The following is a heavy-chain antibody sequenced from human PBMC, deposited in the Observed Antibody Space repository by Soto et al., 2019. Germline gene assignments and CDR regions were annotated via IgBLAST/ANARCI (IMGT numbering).Heavy chain of an antibody. V-gene: IGHV1-69*13. J-gene: IGHJ4*02. CDR2: IIAIFGTA. D-gene: IGHD3-9*01. CDR3: ARDRPNYDNLTGYYPRSNFDY. Sequence: PVKVSCKAFGGTVSRYAIGWVRQAPGQGLEWMGGIIAIFGTANYAQKFQGRVTITADESTSTAYMELSRLRSEDTAVYYCARDRPNYDNLTGYYPRSNFDYWGKGILVTVS. CDR1: GGTVSRYA.